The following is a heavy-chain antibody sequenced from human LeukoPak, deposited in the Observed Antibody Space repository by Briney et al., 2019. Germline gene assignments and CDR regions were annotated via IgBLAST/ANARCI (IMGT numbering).Heavy chain of an antibody. D-gene: IGHD2-2*01. V-gene: IGHV3-11*01. CDR1: GFTFSDYY. Sequence: GGSLRLSCAASGFTFSDYYMSWIRQAPGKGLEWVSYISSSGSTIYYADSVKGRFTISRDNAKNSLYLQMNSLRAEDTAVYYCAKDSPIVVPAFDAFDIWGQGTMVTVSS. J-gene: IGHJ3*02. CDR3: AKDSPIVVPAFDAFDI. CDR2: ISSSGSTI.